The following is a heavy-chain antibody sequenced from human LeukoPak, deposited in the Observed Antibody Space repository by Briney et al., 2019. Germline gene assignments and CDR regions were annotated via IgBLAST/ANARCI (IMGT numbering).Heavy chain of an antibody. D-gene: IGHD3-3*01. Sequence: IGEINHSGSPNYNPSLKSRVNILVDTSKNQFSLRLTSVTAADTAVYYCARGVRIFLEALDNWGQGTLVTVSS. J-gene: IGHJ4*02. V-gene: IGHV4-34*01. CDR2: INHSGSP. CDR3: ARGVRIFLEALDN.